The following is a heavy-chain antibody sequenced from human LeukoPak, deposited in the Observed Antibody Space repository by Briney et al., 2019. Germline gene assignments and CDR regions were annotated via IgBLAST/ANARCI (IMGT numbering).Heavy chain of an antibody. CDR3: ARRGITIWDAFDI. J-gene: IGHJ3*02. Sequence: GESLKISCKGSGYSFTSYWIGWVRQMPGKGLEWMGIIYPGDSDTRYSPSFQGQITISADKSISTAYLQWSSLKASDTAMYYCARRGITIWDAFDIWGQGTMVTVSS. D-gene: IGHD3-9*01. CDR2: IYPGDSDT. V-gene: IGHV5-51*01. CDR1: GYSFTSYW.